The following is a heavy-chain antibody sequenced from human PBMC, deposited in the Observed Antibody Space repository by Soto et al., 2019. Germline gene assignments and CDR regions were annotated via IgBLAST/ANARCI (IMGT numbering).Heavy chain of an antibody. V-gene: IGHV3-74*01. CDR1: GFTFSSYW. CDR3: ARDLIVVLRALNYGMDV. CDR2: INSDGSST. D-gene: IGHD2-2*01. J-gene: IGHJ6*02. Sequence: GGSLRLSCAASGFTFSSYWMHWVRQAPGKGLVWVSRINSDGSSTSYADSVKGRFTISRDNAKNTLYLQMNSLRAEDTAVYYCARDLIVVLRALNYGMDVWGQGTTVTVSS.